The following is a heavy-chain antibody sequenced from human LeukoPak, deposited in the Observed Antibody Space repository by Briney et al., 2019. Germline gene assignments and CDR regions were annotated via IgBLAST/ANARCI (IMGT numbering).Heavy chain of an antibody. J-gene: IGHJ6*03. V-gene: IGHV3-21*01. CDR1: GFTFSSYS. CDR2: ISSSSSYI. CDR3: AREGGSPPGYYYYYMDV. Sequence: GGSLRLSCAASGFTFSSYSMNWVRQAPGKGLEWVSSISSSSSYIYYADSVKGRFTISRDNAKNSLYLQMNSLRAEGTAVYYCAREGGSPPGYYYYYMDVWGKGTTVTVSS.